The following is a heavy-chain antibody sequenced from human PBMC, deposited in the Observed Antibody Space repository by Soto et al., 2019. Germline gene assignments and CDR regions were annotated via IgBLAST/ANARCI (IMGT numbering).Heavy chain of an antibody. CDR1: GFTFSSYS. V-gene: IGHV3-48*01. CDR3: ARDGVGYSSSSFDY. D-gene: IGHD6-6*01. J-gene: IGHJ4*02. CDR2: ITSTSTI. Sequence: PGGSLRVSCAASGFTFSSYSMNWVRQAPGKGLEWVSYITSTSTIYYPDSVKDRFTVSRDNAKNSLYLQMNSLRGEDTAMYYCARDGVGYSSSSFDYWGQGTLVTVSS.